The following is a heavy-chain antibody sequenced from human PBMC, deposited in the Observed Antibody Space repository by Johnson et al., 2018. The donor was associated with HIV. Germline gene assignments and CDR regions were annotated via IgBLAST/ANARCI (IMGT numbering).Heavy chain of an antibody. Sequence: EVQLVESGGGLVQPGGSLRVSCAASGFTVSSNYMSWVRQAPGKGLEWVSVIYSGGSTYYADSVKGRFTISRDNSKNTLYLQMNSRRVEDTAVYYCAKDRDLAAAGTDAFDIWGQGTMVTVSS. D-gene: IGHD6-13*01. CDR2: IYSGGST. CDR1: GFTVSSNY. CDR3: AKDRDLAAAGTDAFDI. J-gene: IGHJ3*02. V-gene: IGHV3-66*01.